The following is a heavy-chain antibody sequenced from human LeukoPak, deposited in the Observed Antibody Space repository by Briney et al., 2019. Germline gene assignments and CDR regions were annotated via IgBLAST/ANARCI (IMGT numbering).Heavy chain of an antibody. Sequence: SVKVSCKASGGTFSSYAISWVRQAPGQGLEWMGGIIPIFGRANYAQKFQGRVTITADESTSTAYMELSGLRSEDTAVYYCASPGYSSGWQSYYFDYWGQGTLVTVSS. CDR2: IIPIFGRA. CDR3: ASPGYSSGWQSYYFDY. V-gene: IGHV1-69*13. D-gene: IGHD6-19*01. CDR1: GGTFSSYA. J-gene: IGHJ4*02.